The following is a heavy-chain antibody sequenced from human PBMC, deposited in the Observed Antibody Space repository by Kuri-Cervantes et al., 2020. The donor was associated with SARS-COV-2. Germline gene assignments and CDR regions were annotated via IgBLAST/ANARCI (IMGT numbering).Heavy chain of an antibody. D-gene: IGHD2-21*01. CDR3: ARHSSLVGDLDY. Sequence: GSLRLSCTVSGCSISSYYWSWIRQPPGKGLEWIGIIYYSGSTYYNPSLKSRVTISVDTSKYEFSLKLSSVTAADTAVYYCARHSSLVGDLDYWGQGTLVTVSS. J-gene: IGHJ4*02. V-gene: IGHV4-59*08. CDR1: GCSISSYY. CDR2: IYYSGST.